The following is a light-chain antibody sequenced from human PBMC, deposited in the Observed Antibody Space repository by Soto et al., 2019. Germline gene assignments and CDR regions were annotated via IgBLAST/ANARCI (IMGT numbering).Light chain of an antibody. CDR1: QSVSSN. J-gene: IGKJ1*01. Sequence: EVVMTQSPATLSVSPGERATLSCRASQSVSSNLAWYQQKPGQAPRLLIYGASTRAAGIPARFSGSGSGTDFTLTISSLQSEDFAVYYCQQYNNWWTFGQGTKVDNK. V-gene: IGKV3-15*01. CDR2: GAS. CDR3: QQYNNWWT.